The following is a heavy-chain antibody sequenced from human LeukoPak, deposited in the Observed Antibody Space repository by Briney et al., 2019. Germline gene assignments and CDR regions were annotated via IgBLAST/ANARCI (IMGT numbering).Heavy chain of an antibody. CDR1: GFTFSNAY. CDR2: ISGSGGST. J-gene: IGHJ4*02. CDR3: ARDPKWLDY. V-gene: IGHV3-23*01. D-gene: IGHD5-12*01. Sequence: GGSLRLSCAASGFTFSNAYMSWVRQAPGKGLEWVSAISGSGGSTYYADSVKGRFTISRDNSKNTLYLQMNSLRAEDTAVYYCARDPKWLDYWGQGTLVTVSS.